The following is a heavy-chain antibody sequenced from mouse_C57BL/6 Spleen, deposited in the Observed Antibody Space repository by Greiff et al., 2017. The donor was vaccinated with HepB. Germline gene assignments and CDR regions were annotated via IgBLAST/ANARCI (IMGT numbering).Heavy chain of an antibody. V-gene: IGHV1-85*01. CDR1: GYTFTSYD. Sequence: VQVVESGPELVKPGASVKLSCKASGYTFTSYDINWVKQRPGQGLEWIGWIYPRDGSTKYNEKFKGQATLTVDTSSSTAYRERHSLTSEDSAVYFCARGIYYYGSSYGNFDYWGQGTTLTVSS. D-gene: IGHD1-1*01. J-gene: IGHJ2*01. CDR3: ARGIYYYGSSYGNFDY. CDR2: IYPRDGST.